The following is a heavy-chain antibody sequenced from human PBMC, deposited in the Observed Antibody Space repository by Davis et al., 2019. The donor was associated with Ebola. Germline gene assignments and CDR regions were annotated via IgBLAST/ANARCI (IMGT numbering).Heavy chain of an antibody. CDR2: INSDGSST. CDR3: AREVAVVTARTFDY. V-gene: IGHV3-74*01. J-gene: IGHJ4*02. D-gene: IGHD2-21*02. CDR1: GFTFSSYW. Sequence: GESLKISCAASGFTFSSYWMHWVRQAPGKGLVWVSRINSDGSSTSYADSVKGRFTISRDNAKNTLYLQMNSLRAEDTAVYYCAREVAVVTARTFDYWGQGTLVTVSS.